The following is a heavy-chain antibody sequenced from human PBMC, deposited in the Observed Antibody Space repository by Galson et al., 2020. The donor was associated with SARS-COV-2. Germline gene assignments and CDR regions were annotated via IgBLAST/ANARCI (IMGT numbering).Heavy chain of an antibody. CDR1: GFTFTDSP. V-gene: IGHV3-73*01. D-gene: IGHD6-6*01. CDR2: IRSKANNYAT. J-gene: IGHJ3*02. CDR3: TRVPLYSSSFWDAFDI. Sequence: GGSLRLSCEASGFTFTDSPMHWVRQASGKGLEWVGRIRSKANNYATAFAASVRGRFTISRDDSKSTAYLQMNSLKTEDTAVYYCTRVPLYSSSFWDAFDIWGQGTMVTVSS.